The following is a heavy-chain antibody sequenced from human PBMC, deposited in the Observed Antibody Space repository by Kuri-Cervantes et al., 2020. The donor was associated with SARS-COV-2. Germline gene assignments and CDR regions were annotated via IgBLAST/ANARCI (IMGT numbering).Heavy chain of an antibody. J-gene: IGHJ6*02. Sequence: LSLTCAVSGFTVSRNYMSWVRQAPGKGLEWVAVIWYDGSNKYYADSVKGRFTISRDNSKNTLYLQMNSLRAEDTAVYYCARDPPHGTDYGGSMDVWGQGTTVTVSS. D-gene: IGHD4-23*01. CDR1: GFTVSRNY. V-gene: IGHV3-33*08. CDR3: ARDPPHGTDYGGSMDV. CDR2: IWYDGSNK.